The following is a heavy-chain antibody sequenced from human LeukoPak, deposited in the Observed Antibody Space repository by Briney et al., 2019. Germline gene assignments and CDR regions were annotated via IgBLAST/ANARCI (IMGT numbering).Heavy chain of an antibody. CDR3: ASRFEALLWNNWFDP. CDR1: GGSFSGYY. V-gene: IGHV4-34*01. J-gene: IGHJ5*02. Sequence: SETLSLTCAVYGGSFSGYYWGWIRQPPGKGLEWIGEINHSGSTNYNPSLKSRVTISVDTSKNQFSLKLSSVTAADTAVYYCASRFEALLWNNWFDPWGQGTLVTVSS. D-gene: IGHD3-10*01. CDR2: INHSGST.